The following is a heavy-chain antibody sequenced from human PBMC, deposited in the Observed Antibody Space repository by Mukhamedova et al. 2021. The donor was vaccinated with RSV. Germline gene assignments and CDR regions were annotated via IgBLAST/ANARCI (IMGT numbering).Heavy chain of an antibody. J-gene: IGHJ5*01. V-gene: IGHV3-13*01. D-gene: IGHD2-21*01. CDR3: ARGLRGGLDP. Sequence: EWVSSIGRTGDTYYSGSVKGRFTISRENAKTSFYLQLNTLIAGDTAVYYCARGLRGGLDPWGRGTLVTVSS. CDR2: IGRTGDT.